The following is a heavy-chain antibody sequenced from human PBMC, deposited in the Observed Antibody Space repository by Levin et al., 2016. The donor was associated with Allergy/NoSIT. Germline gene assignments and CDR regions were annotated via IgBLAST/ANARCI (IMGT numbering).Heavy chain of an antibody. CDR2: ISGSGGST. J-gene: IGHJ6*02. V-gene: IGHV3-23*01. Sequence: WIRQPPGKGLEWVSAISGSGGSTYYADSVKGRFTISRDNSKNTLYLQMNSLRAEDTAVYYCAKDFGRSYYYGMDVWGQGTTVTVSS. CDR3: AKDFGRSYYYGMDV. D-gene: IGHD3-10*01.